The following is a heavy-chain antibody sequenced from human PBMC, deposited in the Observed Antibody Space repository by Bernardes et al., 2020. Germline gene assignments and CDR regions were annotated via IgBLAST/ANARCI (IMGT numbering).Heavy chain of an antibody. J-gene: IGHJ3*02. CDR2: IYYSGST. CDR3: ARQGIRRRGYSGYGWGLDI. V-gene: IGHV4-39*01. CDR1: GGSISSSSYY. Sequence: SETLSLTCTVSGGSISSSSYYWGWIRQPPGKGLEWIGSIYYSGSTYYNPSLKSRVTISVDTSKNQFSLKLSSVTAADTAVYYCARQGIRRRGYSGYGWGLDIWGQGTMVTVSS. D-gene: IGHD5-12*01.